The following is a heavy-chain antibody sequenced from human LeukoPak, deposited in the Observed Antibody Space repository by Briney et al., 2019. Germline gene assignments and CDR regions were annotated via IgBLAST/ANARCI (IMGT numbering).Heavy chain of an antibody. CDR1: GYTFTSYG. Sequence: ASVKVSCKASGYTFTSYGISWVRQAPGQGLEWMGWISAYNGNTNYAQKLQGRVTMTTDTSTSTAYMELRSLRSDDTAVYYCARDPPMITSGGVIVGLYYFGMDVWGKGTTVTVSS. D-gene: IGHD3-16*02. J-gene: IGHJ6*04. V-gene: IGHV1-18*01. CDR2: ISAYNGNT. CDR3: ARDPPMITSGGVIVGLYYFGMDV.